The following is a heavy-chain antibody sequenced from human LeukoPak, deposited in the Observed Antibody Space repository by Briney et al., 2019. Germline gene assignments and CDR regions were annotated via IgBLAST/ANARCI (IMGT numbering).Heavy chain of an antibody. CDR2: IYTSGST. D-gene: IGHD3-10*01. CDR3: ARGQLWFGSPDWFDP. Sequence: SETLSLTCTVSGGSISSYYWSWIRQPAGKGLEWIGRIYTSGSTNYNPSLKSRVTMSVDTSKNQFSLKLSSVTAADTAVYYCARGQLWFGSPDWFDPWGQGTLVTVSS. CDR1: GGSISSYY. V-gene: IGHV4-4*07. J-gene: IGHJ5*02.